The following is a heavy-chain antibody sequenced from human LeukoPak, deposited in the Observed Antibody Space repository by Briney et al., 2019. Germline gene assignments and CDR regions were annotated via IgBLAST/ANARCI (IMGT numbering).Heavy chain of an antibody. V-gene: IGHV4-59*08. D-gene: IGHD3-16*01. CDR2: MYYSGIT. J-gene: IGHJ4*02. CDR1: GASISGSY. Sequence: SETLSLTCAVSGASISGSYWSWIRQPPGKGLEGIGYMYYSGITNSSPSLKSRVTISLDTSKNQFSLRLRSVTAADTAVYCARHPDSVAGFDSWGQGALVSVSS. CDR3: ARHPDSVAGFDS.